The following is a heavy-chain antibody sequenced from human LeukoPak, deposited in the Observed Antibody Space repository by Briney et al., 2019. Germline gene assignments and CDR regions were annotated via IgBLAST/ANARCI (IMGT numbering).Heavy chain of an antibody. CDR1: ACTFSGDA. Sequence: GRSLRLTCAASACTFSGDAMGCVCESAGKGLEWVSVVSASGGRTYYADSVKGRFTISRENSKNTLYLQMNSLRAEDTAVYYCAILGGYSYGGRYFDYWGQGTLVTVSS. CDR2: VSASGGRT. V-gene: IGHV3-23*01. CDR3: AILGGYSYGGRYFDY. D-gene: IGHD5-18*01. J-gene: IGHJ4*02.